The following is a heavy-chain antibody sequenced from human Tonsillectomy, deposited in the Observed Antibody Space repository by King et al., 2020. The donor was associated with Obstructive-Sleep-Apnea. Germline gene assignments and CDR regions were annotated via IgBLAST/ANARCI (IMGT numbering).Heavy chain of an antibody. CDR3: ARGGSGSYAAIDY. J-gene: IGHJ4*02. Sequence: VQLVESGGGVVQPGRSLRLSCAASGFTFSSYVMNWVRRAPGKGLEWVTVISYDGSNKDYADSVKGRFTISRDNSKNTLYLQMNSLRAEDTAVYYCARGGSGSYAAIDYWGQGTLVTVSS. CDR2: ISYDGSNK. V-gene: IGHV3-30*04. D-gene: IGHD1-26*01. CDR1: GFTFSSYV.